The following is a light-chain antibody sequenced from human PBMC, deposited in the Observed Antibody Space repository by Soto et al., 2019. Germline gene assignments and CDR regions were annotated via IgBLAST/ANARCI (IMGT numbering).Light chain of an antibody. J-gene: IGKJ4*01. Sequence: DIQLTQSPSFLSASVGDRVTITCRASQGISSSLAWFQQKPGKAPKLLIYAASTLQSRVPSRFSGSGSGTDFTLTISSLQPEDFATYYCLQHNSYPLTFGGGTKVEIK. CDR2: AAS. CDR1: QGISSS. V-gene: IGKV1-9*01. CDR3: LQHNSYPLT.